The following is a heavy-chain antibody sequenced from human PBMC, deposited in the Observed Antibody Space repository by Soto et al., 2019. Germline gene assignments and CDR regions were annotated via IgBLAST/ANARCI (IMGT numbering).Heavy chain of an antibody. Sequence: QVQLVQSGAEVKKPGSSVKVSCKASGGTFGSYAITWVRRAPGQGLEWLGGIIPILNSPAYAQKFKARVVITADEITNTGDMELSSLRFDDTAVYYCAREAPYCTSAACPKFYDMDVWGQGTTVTVAS. CDR1: GGTFGSYA. D-gene: IGHD2-8*02. J-gene: IGHJ6*02. CDR3: AREAPYCTSAACPKFYDMDV. CDR2: IIPILNSP. V-gene: IGHV1-69*01.